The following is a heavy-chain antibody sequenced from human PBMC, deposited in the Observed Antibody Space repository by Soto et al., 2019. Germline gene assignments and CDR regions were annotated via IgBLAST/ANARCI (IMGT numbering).Heavy chain of an antibody. CDR1: GFTFSSYG. J-gene: IGHJ3*02. D-gene: IGHD2-2*01. Sequence: GGSLRLSCAASGFTFSSYGMHWVRQAPGKGLEWVAVIWYDGSNKYYADSVKGRFTISRDNSKNTLYLQMNSLRAEDTAVYYCARDRADIVVVPAAMRGDAFDIWGQGTMVTVSS. V-gene: IGHV3-33*01. CDR2: IWYDGSNK. CDR3: ARDRADIVVVPAAMRGDAFDI.